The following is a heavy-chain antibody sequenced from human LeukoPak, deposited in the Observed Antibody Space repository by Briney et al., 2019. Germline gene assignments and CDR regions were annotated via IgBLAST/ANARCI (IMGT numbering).Heavy chain of an antibody. CDR2: FIGGGFGT. V-gene: IGHV3-23*01. CDR3: AIHDYRSNSDAFGV. J-gene: IGHJ3*01. Sequence: PGGSLRLSRAASGFTFSTYAMSWVRQAPGKGLEWVSTFIGGGFGTYYADSVEGRFTISRDNSKNTLYLQMNSLRAEDTAVYYCAIHDYRSNSDAFGVWGQGTMVTVSS. D-gene: IGHD4-23*01. CDR1: GFTFSTYA.